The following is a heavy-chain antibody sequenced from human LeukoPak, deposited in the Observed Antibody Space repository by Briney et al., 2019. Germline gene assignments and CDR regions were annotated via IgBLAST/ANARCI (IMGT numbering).Heavy chain of an antibody. CDR2: IYYSGST. CDR3: AGYSSGCHRD. Sequence: SETLSLTCTVSGGSISSSYWSWIRQPPGKGLEWIGYIYYSGSTNYNSSLKSRVTISIDTSKNQFSLKLSSVTAADTAVYYCAGYSSGCHRDWGQGTLVTVSS. J-gene: IGHJ4*02. D-gene: IGHD6-19*01. CDR1: GGSISSSY. V-gene: IGHV4-59*01.